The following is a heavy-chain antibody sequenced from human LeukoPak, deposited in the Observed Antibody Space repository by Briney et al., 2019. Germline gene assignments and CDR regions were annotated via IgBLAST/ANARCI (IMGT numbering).Heavy chain of an antibody. CDR2: IIPIFGTA. CDR1: GGTVSSYA. CDR3: ARAYSSGWYWFDP. J-gene: IGHJ5*02. V-gene: IGHV1-69*13. D-gene: IGHD6-19*01. Sequence: ASVKVSCKASGGTVSSYAISWVRQAPGQGLEWMGGIIPIFGTANYAQKFQGRVTITADESTSTAYMELSSLSSEDTAVCYCARAYSSGWYWFDPWGQGTPVTVSS.